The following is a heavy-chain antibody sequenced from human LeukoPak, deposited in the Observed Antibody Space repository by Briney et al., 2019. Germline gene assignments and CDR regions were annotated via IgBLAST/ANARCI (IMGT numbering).Heavy chain of an antibody. CDR3: AKLNSYDFFFDY. D-gene: IGHD5-12*01. J-gene: IGHJ4*02. V-gene: IGHV4-38-2*02. Sequence: SETLSLTCTVSGNSISSGYYWGWIRQPPGKGLEWIGSIYHSGTSYYDPSLKSRVTISVDTSKNQFSLKLSSVTAADTAVYYCAKLNSYDFFFDYWGQGTLVTVSS. CDR1: GNSISSGYY. CDR2: IYHSGTS.